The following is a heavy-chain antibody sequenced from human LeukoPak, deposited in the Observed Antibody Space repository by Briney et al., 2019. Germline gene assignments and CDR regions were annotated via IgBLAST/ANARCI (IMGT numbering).Heavy chain of an antibody. D-gene: IGHD2-2*01. Sequence: GGSLRLSCAASGFTFSSYGMHWVRQAPGKGLEWVAFIRYDGNNKSYTESVKGRFTISRDNSKDTLCLQMNSVRAEDTAVCYCSKDMKVVPAATGLNYWGQGTLVTVSS. CDR1: GFTFSSYG. CDR2: IRYDGNNK. CDR3: SKDMKVVPAATGLNY. J-gene: IGHJ4*02. V-gene: IGHV3-30*02.